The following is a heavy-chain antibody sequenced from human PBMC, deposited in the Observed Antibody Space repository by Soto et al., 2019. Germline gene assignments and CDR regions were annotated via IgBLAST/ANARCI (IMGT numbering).Heavy chain of an antibody. CDR3: AREGLRRGALDY. V-gene: IGHV1-69*01. D-gene: IGHD6-6*01. CDR2: IIPAFGTP. CDR1: GGSLNNYA. J-gene: IGHJ4*02. Sequence: QVQLVQSGAEVKKPGSSVKVSCAASGGSLNNYAVSWVRRTPGQGFEWLGEIIPAFGTPNYAQKFQDRVTITADVLTNTVFMELSSLRSEDTAEYYCAREGLRRGALDYWSQGSLVTVSS.